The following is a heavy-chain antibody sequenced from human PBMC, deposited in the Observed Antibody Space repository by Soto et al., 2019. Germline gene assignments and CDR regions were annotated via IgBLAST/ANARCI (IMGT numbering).Heavy chain of an antibody. Sequence: TCTVSGGSISSSSYYWGWIRQPPGKGLEWIGSIYYSGSTYYNPSLKSRVTISVDTSKNQFSLKLSSVTAADTAVYYCARHDYGDYVFDYWGQGTLVTVS. CDR1: GGSISSSSYY. D-gene: IGHD4-17*01. CDR2: IYYSGST. J-gene: IGHJ4*02. CDR3: ARHDYGDYVFDY. V-gene: IGHV4-39*01.